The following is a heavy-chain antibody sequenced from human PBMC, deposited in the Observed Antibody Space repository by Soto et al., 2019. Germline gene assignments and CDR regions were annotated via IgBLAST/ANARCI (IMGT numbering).Heavy chain of an antibody. V-gene: IGHV3-21*03. CDR3: VKDGAQCFGESVA. CDR1: GFIFRSST. CDR2: ISSSSRDI. Sequence: GVSLRLSCLASGFIFRSSTMTWVRQTQAKGLEWVSFISSSSRDIGYADSVTSRFSISRDSAENSLSLQMNSLRPDHTGVDFCVKDGAQCFGESVAWGQGSIVNVXS. J-gene: IGHJ4*02. D-gene: IGHD3-10*01.